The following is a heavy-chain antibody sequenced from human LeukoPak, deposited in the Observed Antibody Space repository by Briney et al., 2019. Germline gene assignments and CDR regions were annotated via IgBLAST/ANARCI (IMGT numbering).Heavy chain of an antibody. Sequence: PGGSLRLSCTASGFSFKKYGIHWVRQAPGKGLEWVTFMQYGGSDKLYADSVEGRFTISRDNSKNTLYLQMNSLRAEDTAVYFCARGVRRAAAGTMNYWGQGTLVTVSS. CDR2: MQYGGSDK. J-gene: IGHJ4*02. CDR1: GFSFKKYG. V-gene: IGHV3-30*02. CDR3: ARGVRRAAAGTMNY. D-gene: IGHD6-13*01.